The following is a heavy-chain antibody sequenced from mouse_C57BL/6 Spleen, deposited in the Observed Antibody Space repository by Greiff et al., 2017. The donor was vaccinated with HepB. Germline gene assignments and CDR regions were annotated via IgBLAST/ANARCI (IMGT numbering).Heavy chain of an antibody. CDR3: AIYYDYVLFAY. D-gene: IGHD2-4*01. CDR1: GFTFSDYG. CDR2: ISSGSSTI. V-gene: IGHV5-17*01. Sequence: EVHLVESGGGLVKPGGSLKLSCAASGFTFSDYGMHWVRQAPEKGLEWVAYISSGSSTIYYADTVKGRFTISRDNAKNTLFLQMTSLRSEDTAMYYCAIYYDYVLFAYWGQGTLVTVSA. J-gene: IGHJ3*01.